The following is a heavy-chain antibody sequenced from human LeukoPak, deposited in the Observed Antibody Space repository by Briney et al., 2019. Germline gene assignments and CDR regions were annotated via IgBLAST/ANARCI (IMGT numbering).Heavy chain of an antibody. D-gene: IGHD1-26*01. J-gene: IGHJ4*02. CDR3: AKTGFGSRRLYGKYLFYH. V-gene: IGHV3-23*01. CDR1: GFTFSSYG. CDR2: ISGSGGST. Sequence: GGSLRLSCAASGFTFSSYGMHWVRQAPGKGLEWVSAISGSGGSTYYADSVKGRFTISRDNSKNTLYLQMNSLRAEDTAVYYCAKTGFGSRRLYGKYLFYHWGPGTLVTVSS.